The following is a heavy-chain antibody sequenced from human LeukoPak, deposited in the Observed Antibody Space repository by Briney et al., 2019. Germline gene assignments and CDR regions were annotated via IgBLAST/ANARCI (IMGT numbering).Heavy chain of an antibody. Sequence: GGSRRLSCAASGFTVSDNYMSWVRQAPRKGLEWVSITYSDSSTNYADSVKGRFTISRDTSQNTLSLQMNSLRAEVTAVYYCVRKNRDFNAAFDIWGQGTVVTLSS. CDR1: GFTVSDNY. CDR2: TYSDSST. V-gene: IGHV3-53*01. D-gene: IGHD2-21*02. J-gene: IGHJ3*02. CDR3: VRKNRDFNAAFDI.